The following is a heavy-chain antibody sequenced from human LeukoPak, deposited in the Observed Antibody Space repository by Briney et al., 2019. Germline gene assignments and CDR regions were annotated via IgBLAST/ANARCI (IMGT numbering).Heavy chain of an antibody. CDR1: GGSISSYY. CDR3: ARVPRVGYSSSWYQVD. Sequence: SETLSLTCTVSGGSISSYYWSLIRPPAGKGLEWIGRIYTSGSTNYNPSLKSRVTMSVDTSKNQFSLKLSSVTAADTAVYYCARVPRVGYSSSWYQVDWGQGTLVTVSS. J-gene: IGHJ4*02. V-gene: IGHV4-4*07. CDR2: IYTSGST. D-gene: IGHD6-13*01.